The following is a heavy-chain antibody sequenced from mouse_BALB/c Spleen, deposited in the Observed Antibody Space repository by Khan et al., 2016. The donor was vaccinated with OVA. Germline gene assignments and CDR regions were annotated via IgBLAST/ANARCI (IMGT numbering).Heavy chain of an antibody. CDR2: ISYSGST. Sequence: EVQLQESGPGLVKPSQSLSLTCTVTGYSITSGYGWNWIRQFPGNKLEWMGYISYSGSTNYNPSLKRRISITRETSKKQFFLQLNSVTTEDTATYYCARTARIKYWGQGTTLTVSS. V-gene: IGHV3-2*02. J-gene: IGHJ2*01. CDR3: ARTARIKY. D-gene: IGHD1-2*01. CDR1: GYSITSGYG.